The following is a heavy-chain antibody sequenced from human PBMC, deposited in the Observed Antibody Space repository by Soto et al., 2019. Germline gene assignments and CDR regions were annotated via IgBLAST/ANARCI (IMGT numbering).Heavy chain of an antibody. J-gene: IGHJ4*02. Sequence: QVHLVQSGAEVKKPGASVKVSCKASGYTFTSYGITWVRQAPGQGLEWMGWISANNGNTASAQKLPGRVIVTRDTSPSTPYMALRSLISADTAVYFCASVRYGVFWCQGALLTVSS. CDR2: ISANNGNT. CDR3: ASVRYGVF. D-gene: IGHD4-17*01. CDR1: GYTFTSYG. V-gene: IGHV1-18*01.